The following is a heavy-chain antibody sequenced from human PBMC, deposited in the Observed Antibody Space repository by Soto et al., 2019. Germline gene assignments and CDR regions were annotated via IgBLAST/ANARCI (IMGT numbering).Heavy chain of an antibody. CDR2: IFGSGAPT. V-gene: IGHV3-23*01. Sequence: EVQLLESGGGLVQPGGSLRLSCAASGYTFSNYAMSWVRQAPGKGLQWVSTIFGSGAPTHYADSVKGRFAISRDNSNNTLFLQMNRLKEEDTAVYYCTREASTWGFAFDLWGQGTRVAVSS. CDR1: GYTFSNYA. J-gene: IGHJ3*01. D-gene: IGHD3-16*01. CDR3: TREASTWGFAFDL.